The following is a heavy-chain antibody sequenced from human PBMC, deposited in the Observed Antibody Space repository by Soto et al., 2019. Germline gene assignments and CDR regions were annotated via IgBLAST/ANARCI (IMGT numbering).Heavy chain of an antibody. D-gene: IGHD3-22*01. CDR1: GYTFTSYS. V-gene: IGHV1-18*01. CDR3: ARGGYYDSSGSRNYYYYGMNV. J-gene: IGHJ6*02. CDR2: ISAYDGNT. Sequence: GASVKVSCKASGYTFTSYSIDWVRQAPGQGLEWLGWISAYDGNTKYAQILQGRVSLTTDTSTNTAYMELRSLRSDDTAMYFCARGGYYDSSGSRNYYYYGMNVLGQGTTVTVPS.